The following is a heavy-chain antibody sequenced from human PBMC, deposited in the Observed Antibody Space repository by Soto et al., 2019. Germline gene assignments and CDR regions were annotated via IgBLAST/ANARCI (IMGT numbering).Heavy chain of an antibody. J-gene: IGHJ6*02. CDR3: ARHLIAVAGTDYYYGMDV. V-gene: IGHV4-39*01. CDR1: GGSISSSSYY. CDR2: IYYSGST. Sequence: SETLSLTCTVSGGSISSSSYYWGWIRQPPGKGLEWIGSIYYSGSTYYNPSLKSRVTISVDTSKNQFSLNLSSVTAADTAVYYCARHLIAVAGTDYYYGMDVWGQGTTVTVSS. D-gene: IGHD6-19*01.